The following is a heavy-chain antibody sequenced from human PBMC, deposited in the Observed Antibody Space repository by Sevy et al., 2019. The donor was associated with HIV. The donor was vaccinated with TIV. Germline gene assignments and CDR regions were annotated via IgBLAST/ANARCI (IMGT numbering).Heavy chain of an antibody. Sequence: GGSLRLSCAASGFTFTSDWMHWVRQPPGKGLVWVSHINSDGESIRYADSVKGGFTTSRDNAKNTLYLQMNNLRAEDTAVYYCARGSRGTVGSWGQGTLITVSS. J-gene: IGHJ4*02. CDR1: GFTFTSDW. CDR2: INSDGESI. CDR3: ARGSRGTVGS. V-gene: IGHV3-74*01. D-gene: IGHD1-26*01.